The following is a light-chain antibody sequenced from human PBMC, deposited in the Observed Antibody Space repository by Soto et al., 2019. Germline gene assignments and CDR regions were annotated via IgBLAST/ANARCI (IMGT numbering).Light chain of an antibody. J-gene: IGKJ2*01. CDR2: GAS. CDR3: QLYGTSPPGYT. Sequence: EIVLTQSPGTLSLSPGERATLSCRASQSVSSNYLAWYQQRPGQAPRLLIFGASNRATGIRDRFSGSGSGTDFTLTISRREPEDFAVYCCQLYGTSPPGYTFGQGTRLEIK. CDR1: QSVSSNY. V-gene: IGKV3-20*01.